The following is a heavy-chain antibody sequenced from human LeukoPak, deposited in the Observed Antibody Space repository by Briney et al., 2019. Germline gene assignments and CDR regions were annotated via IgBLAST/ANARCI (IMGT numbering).Heavy chain of an antibody. CDR1: GFTVSSSY. CDR3: ARALAVAGFFDY. D-gene: IGHD6-19*01. Sequence: GGSLRLSCAASGFTVSSSYMSWVRQAPGKGLEWVSVIYSGGSTYYSDSVKGRFTISRDNSKNTLYLQMNSLRAEDTAVYYCARALAVAGFFDYWGQGTLVTVSS. J-gene: IGHJ4*02. CDR2: IYSGGST. V-gene: IGHV3-66*01.